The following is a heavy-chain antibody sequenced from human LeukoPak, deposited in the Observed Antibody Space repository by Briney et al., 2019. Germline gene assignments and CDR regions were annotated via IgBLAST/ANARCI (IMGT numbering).Heavy chain of an antibody. CDR1: GGSISSYY. V-gene: IGHV4-59*01. Sequence: SETLSLTCTVSGGSISSYYWSWIRQPPGKGLEWIGYIYYSGSTNYNPSLKSRVTISVDTSKNQFSLKLSSVTAADTAVYYCARGRASGFVVVVAATTPGWFDPWGQGTLVTVSS. D-gene: IGHD2-15*01. CDR3: ARGRASGFVVVVAATTPGWFDP. CDR2: IYYSGST. J-gene: IGHJ5*02.